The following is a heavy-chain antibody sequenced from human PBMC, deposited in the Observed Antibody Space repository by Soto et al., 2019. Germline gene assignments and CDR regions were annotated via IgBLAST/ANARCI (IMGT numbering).Heavy chain of an antibody. Sequence: PSETLSLTCAVSGEPVIDYYWSWIRQPPGKGLEWIGHMYYTGSTNYNPSLRSRVIMSQDTSKNQFSLKLGSVTAADTAVYYCARSGYYGFVYWGQGALVTVSS. D-gene: IGHD3-10*01. CDR1: GEPVIDYY. V-gene: IGHV4-59*02. CDR2: MYYTGST. J-gene: IGHJ4*02. CDR3: ARSGYYGFVY.